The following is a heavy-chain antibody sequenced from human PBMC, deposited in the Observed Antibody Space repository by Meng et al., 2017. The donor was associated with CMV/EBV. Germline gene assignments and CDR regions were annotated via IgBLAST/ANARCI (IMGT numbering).Heavy chain of an antibody. CDR1: GFTFSSYS. D-gene: IGHD6-6*01. V-gene: IGHV3-21*01. J-gene: IGHJ6*02. CDR3: ARGGGWSSSSDWGDYYYYGMDV. Sequence: GESLKISCAASGFTFSSYSMNWVRPAPGKGLEWVSSISSSSSYIYYADSVKGRFTISRDNAKNSLYLQMNSLRAEDTAVYYCARGGGWSSSSDWGDYYYYGMDVWGQGTTVTVSS. CDR2: ISSSSSYI.